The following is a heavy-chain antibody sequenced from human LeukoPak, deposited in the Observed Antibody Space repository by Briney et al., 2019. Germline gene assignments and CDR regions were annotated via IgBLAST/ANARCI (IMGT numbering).Heavy chain of an antibody. Sequence: PSETLSLTCTVSGGSISSYYWSWVRQPPGKGLEWVGYIYYSGSTNYNPSLKSRVTISVDTSKNQFSLKLSSVTAADTAVYYCAVAEGWGGFDSWGQGTLVTVSS. CDR3: AVAEGWGGFDS. V-gene: IGHV4-59*08. D-gene: IGHD6-19*01. CDR1: GGSISSYY. CDR2: IYYSGST. J-gene: IGHJ4*02.